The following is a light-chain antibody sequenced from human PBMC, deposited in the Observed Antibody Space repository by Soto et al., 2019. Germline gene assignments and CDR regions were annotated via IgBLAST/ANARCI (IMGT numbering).Light chain of an antibody. J-gene: IGLJ1*01. V-gene: IGLV2-14*01. CDR3: SSYSSSSTPYV. CDR1: SSDVGRYNY. CDR2: EVS. Sequence: QSALTQPASVSGSPGQSITISCTGSSSDVGRYNYVSWYQQHPGKAPKLMIYEVSNRPSGVSNRFSGSKSGNTASLTISGLHAEYEADYYCSSYSSSSTPYVFGTGTKLTVL.